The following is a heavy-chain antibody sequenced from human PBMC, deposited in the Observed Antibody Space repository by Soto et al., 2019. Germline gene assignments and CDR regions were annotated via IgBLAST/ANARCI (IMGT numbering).Heavy chain of an antibody. J-gene: IGHJ4*02. Sequence: ETRPALVNPTQTLTLTCTFSGFSLSTSGMRVSWIRQPPGKALEWLARIHWDDDKFYSTSLETRLTISKDTSKNQVVLTMTNMDPVDTATYYCARHNYYDSSGINLFEYWGQGTLVTVSS. V-gene: IGHV2-70*04. D-gene: IGHD3-22*01. CDR1: GFSLSTSGMR. CDR2: IHWDDDK. CDR3: ARHNYYDSSGINLFEY.